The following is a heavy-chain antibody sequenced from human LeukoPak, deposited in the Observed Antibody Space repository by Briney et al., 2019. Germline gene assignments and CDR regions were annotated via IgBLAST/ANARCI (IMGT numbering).Heavy chain of an antibody. V-gene: IGHV3-48*01. CDR1: GFTFSSYT. CDR3: ARDHIWYFDL. Sequence: GGSLRLSCAASGFTFSSYTMNWVGQAPGRGVERVSFISTSGSPLYYADSVKGRFTISRDNAKNSLYLQMNSLRVEDTAVYYCARDHIWYFDLWGRGTLVTVSS. J-gene: IGHJ2*01. CDR2: ISTSGSPL.